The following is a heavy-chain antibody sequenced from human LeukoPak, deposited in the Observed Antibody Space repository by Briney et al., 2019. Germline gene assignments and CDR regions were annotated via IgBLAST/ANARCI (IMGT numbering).Heavy chain of an antibody. D-gene: IGHD5-18*01. CDR1: GYIFTDYY. J-gene: IGHJ4*02. V-gene: IGHV1/OR15-1*01. Sequence: ASVKVSCKASGYIFTDYYMHWVRQAPGQELGWMGRINPNSGGTNYAQKFQGRVTMTRDTSISTAYTELSSLRSEDTATYYCARGSRYSYGYGDYWGQGTLVTVSS. CDR2: INPNSGGT. CDR3: ARGSRYSYGYGDY.